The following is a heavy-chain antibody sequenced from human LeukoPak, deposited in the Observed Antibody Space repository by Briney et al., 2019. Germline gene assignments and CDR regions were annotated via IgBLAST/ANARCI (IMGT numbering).Heavy chain of an antibody. CDR3: AKEKYYGSGSYGYDY. V-gene: IGHV3-23*01. CDR2: IRGSGDIT. Sequence: SGGSLRLSCAASGFTFSSYGMSWARQAPGKGLEWVSGIRGSGDITFYADSVKGRFTISRDNSKNTLYLQMNSLRAEDTAVYYCAKEKYYGSGSYGYDYWGQGTLVTVSS. D-gene: IGHD3-10*01. CDR1: GFTFSSYG. J-gene: IGHJ4*02.